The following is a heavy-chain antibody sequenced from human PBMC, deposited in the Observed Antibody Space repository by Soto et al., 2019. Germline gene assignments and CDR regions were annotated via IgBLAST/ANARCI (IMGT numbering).Heavy chain of an antibody. CDR2: INHSGST. Sequence: QVQLQQWGTGLLKPSETLSRTCAVYIGSFSGYYWSWIRQPPGKGLEWIGEINHSGSTNYNPSLKSRVTLSVDTSKNQFSLKLTAVTAADTTVYYCARRGGPYYMDVWDIGTTVIVSS. D-gene: IGHD3-16*01. CDR1: IGSFSGYY. V-gene: IGHV4-34*01. CDR3: ARRGGPYYMDV. J-gene: IGHJ6*03.